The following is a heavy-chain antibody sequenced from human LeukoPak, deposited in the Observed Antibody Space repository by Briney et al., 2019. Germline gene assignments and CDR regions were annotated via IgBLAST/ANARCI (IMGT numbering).Heavy chain of an antibody. CDR3: AKVRVGAMDY. D-gene: IGHD1-26*01. CDR2: ISPTGSTT. J-gene: IGHJ4*02. V-gene: IGHV3-74*01. CDR1: GFSFSGHW. Sequence: GGSLRLSCTASGFSFSGHWMHWARQLPGKGLVWVSRISPTGSTTSYADSVKGRFTISRDNAKNSLYLQMNSLRAEDTALYYCAKVRVGAMDYWGQGTLVTVSS.